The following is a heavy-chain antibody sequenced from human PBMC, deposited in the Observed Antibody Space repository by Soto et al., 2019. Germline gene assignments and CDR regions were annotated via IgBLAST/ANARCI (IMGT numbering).Heavy chain of an antibody. Sequence: EVQLLESGGGLVQPGGSLRLSCAASGFTFSSYAMSWVRQAPGKGLEWVSAISGSGGSTYYADSVKGRFTISRDNSKNTLYLQMNSLRAEDTAVSYCANLPDRPLYYYGMDVWGQGTTVTVSS. CDR2: ISGSGGST. CDR1: GFTFSSYA. V-gene: IGHV3-23*01. J-gene: IGHJ6*02. CDR3: ANLPDRPLYYYGMDV.